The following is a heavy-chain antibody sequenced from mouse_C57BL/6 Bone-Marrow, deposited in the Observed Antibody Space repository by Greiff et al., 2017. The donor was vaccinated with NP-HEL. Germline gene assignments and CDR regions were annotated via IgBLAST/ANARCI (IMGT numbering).Heavy chain of an antibody. D-gene: IGHD2-10*01. Sequence: VQLQQSGPGLVAPSQSLSITCTVSGFSLTSYAISWVRQPPGKGLEWLGVIWTGGGTNYNSALKSRLSISKDNTKSQVFLTMNSLQTDDTARYYCARNSYYGTPFAYWGQGTLVTVSA. CDR2: IWTGGGT. CDR3: ARNSYYGTPFAY. V-gene: IGHV2-9-1*01. J-gene: IGHJ3*01. CDR1: GFSLTSYA.